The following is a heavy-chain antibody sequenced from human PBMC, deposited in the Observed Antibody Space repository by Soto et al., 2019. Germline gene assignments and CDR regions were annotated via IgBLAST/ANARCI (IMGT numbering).Heavy chain of an antibody. V-gene: IGHV3-30-3*01. J-gene: IGHJ6*02. CDR1: GFTFGSYA. CDR3: AISYTVTTFLSGSLYYGMYV. CDR2: ISYDGSNK. Sequence: GGSLRLSCAASGFTFGSYAMHWVRQAPGKGLEWVAVISYDGSNKYYADSVKGRFTISRDNSKNTLYLQMNSLRAEDTAVYYCAISYTVTTFLSGSLYYGMYVWGQGTTVTVSS. D-gene: IGHD4-4*01.